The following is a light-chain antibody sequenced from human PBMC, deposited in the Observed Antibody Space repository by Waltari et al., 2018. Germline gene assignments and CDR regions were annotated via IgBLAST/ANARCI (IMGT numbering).Light chain of an antibody. CDR3: SSYSDSSTHDVV. V-gene: IGLV2-14*01. Sequence: QSALTQPASVSGSPGQSISISCTGTTSDIGGYDYVSWYQQQPGKAPKLLIYDVTNRPSGISNRFPCSKAGDTASLTIAGLQAEDEAEYYCSSYSDSSTHDVVFGGGTELTVL. CDR2: DVT. J-gene: IGLJ2*01. CDR1: TSDIGGYDY.